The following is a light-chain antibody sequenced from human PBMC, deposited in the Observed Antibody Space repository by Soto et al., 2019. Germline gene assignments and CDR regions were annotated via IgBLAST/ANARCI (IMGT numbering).Light chain of an antibody. Sequence: EIVLTQSPGTLSLSPGERATLSCRASQSVSSNNLAWYQQRPGQAPRVVIYGASTRATGIPERFNGSGSGTVFTLSISRLEAEYFAVYYCQQYGRSPFTFVSANKVDIK. CDR1: QSVSSNN. CDR3: QQYGRSPFT. J-gene: IGKJ3*01. CDR2: GAS. V-gene: IGKV3-20*01.